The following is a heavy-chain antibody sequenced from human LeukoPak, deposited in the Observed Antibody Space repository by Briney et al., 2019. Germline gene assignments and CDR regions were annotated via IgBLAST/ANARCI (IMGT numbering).Heavy chain of an antibody. CDR2: IIPIFGIA. V-gene: IGHV1-69*04. D-gene: IGHD5-18*01. CDR1: GGTFSSYA. CDR3: AREIQLWLEDFYYYYGMDV. Sequence: SVKVSCKASGGTFSSYAISWVRQAPGQGLEWMGRIIPIFGIANYAQKFQGRVTITADKSTSTAYMELSSLRSEDTAVYYCAREIQLWLEDFYYYYGMDVWGQGATVTVSS. J-gene: IGHJ6*02.